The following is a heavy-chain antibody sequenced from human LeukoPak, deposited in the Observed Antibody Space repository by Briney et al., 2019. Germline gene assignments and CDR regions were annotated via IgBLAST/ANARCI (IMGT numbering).Heavy chain of an antibody. J-gene: IGHJ5*02. D-gene: IGHD6-6*01. V-gene: IGHV3-7*01. Sequence: GGSLRLSCAASGFTFSNYWMNWVRQAPGEGLEWVANIKQDGSEKNYVDSVKGRFVISRDNAKKSLYLQMNSLIVEDTAVYYCVTVAARPMEADYRGQYIWFGPWGQGTLVTVSS. CDR2: IKQDGSEK. CDR3: VTVAARPMEADYRGQYIWFGP. CDR1: GFTFSNYW.